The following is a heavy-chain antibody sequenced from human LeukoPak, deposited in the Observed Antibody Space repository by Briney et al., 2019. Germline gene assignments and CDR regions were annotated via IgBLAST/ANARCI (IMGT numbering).Heavy chain of an antibody. Sequence: GASVKVSCKASGYTFTSYAMNWVRQAPGQGLEWMGIINPSGGSTSYAQKFQGRVTMTRDTSTSTVYMELSSLRSEDTAVYYCARDLEVAAAGTQQLQCPGYWGQGTLVTVSS. V-gene: IGHV1-46*01. CDR2: INPSGGST. J-gene: IGHJ4*02. D-gene: IGHD6-13*01. CDR1: GYTFTSYA. CDR3: ARDLEVAAAGTQQLQCPGY.